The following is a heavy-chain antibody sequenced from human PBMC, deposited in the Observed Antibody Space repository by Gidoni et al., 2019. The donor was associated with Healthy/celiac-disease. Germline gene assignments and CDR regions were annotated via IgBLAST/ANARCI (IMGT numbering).Heavy chain of an antibody. CDR2: ISAYNGNT. J-gene: IGHJ6*02. CDR3: ARGGYCSSTSCYPPHYYYYYGMDV. Sequence: QGQLVQSGAEVKKPGAQVQVSCSASGYTFTGDGVSWVRKAPGQGLEWMGWISAYNGNTNYAQKLQGRVTMTTDTSTSTAYMELRSLRSDDTAVYYCARGGYCSSTSCYPPHYYYYYGMDVWGQGTTVTVSS. D-gene: IGHD2-2*01. CDR1: GYTFTGDG. V-gene: IGHV1-18*01.